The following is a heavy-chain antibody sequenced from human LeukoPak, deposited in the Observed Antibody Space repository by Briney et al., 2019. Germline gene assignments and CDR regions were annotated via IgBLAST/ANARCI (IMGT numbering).Heavy chain of an antibody. V-gene: IGHV3-7*01. CDR3: ATWRGSAFYP. CDR2: IKQDGSEK. Sequence: GGSLRLSCAASRLTLSSYWMSWVRQAPGKGREWVANIKQDGSEKYYVDSVKGRFNISRDNAKNSLYLEMNSLRSEDAGVYYCATWRGSAFYPWGQGTLVTVSS. CDR1: RLTLSSYW. D-gene: IGHD1-1*01. J-gene: IGHJ5*02.